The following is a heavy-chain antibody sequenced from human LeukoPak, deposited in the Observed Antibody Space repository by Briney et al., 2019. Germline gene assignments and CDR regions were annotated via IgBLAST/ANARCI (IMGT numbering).Heavy chain of an antibody. J-gene: IGHJ4*02. D-gene: IGHD6-6*01. V-gene: IGHV3-74*01. CDR3: ARGPNSNWSGLDF. CDR2: ISPTGSTT. CDR1: GFSFSGHW. Sequence: GGSLRLSCTASGFSFSGHWMHWARQLPGKGLVWVSRISPTGSTTSYADSVKGRFTVSRDNAKNTLYMQVNNLRAEDTAVYYCARGPNSNWSGLDFWGQGTLLTVSS.